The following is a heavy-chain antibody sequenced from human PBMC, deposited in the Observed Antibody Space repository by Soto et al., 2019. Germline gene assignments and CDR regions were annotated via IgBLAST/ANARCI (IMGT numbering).Heavy chain of an antibody. CDR2: IKSDGSST. CDR1: GFTFSSYW. CDR3: AIGCSNGVCFGSH. Sequence: EVQLVESGGGVVQPGGSLRLSCAASGFTFSSYWMHWVRQVPGKGLVWVSVIKSDGSSTNYADSVKGRFTISRDNAKNTLYLQMNSLRAQDTAVYYCAIGCSNGVCFGSHWGQGTLVPVSS. D-gene: IGHD2-8*01. J-gene: IGHJ4*02. V-gene: IGHV3-74*01.